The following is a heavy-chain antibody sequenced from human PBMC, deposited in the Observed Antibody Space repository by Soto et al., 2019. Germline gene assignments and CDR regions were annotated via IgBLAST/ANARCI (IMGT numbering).Heavy chain of an antibody. V-gene: IGHV1-3*01. CDR1: GYTFTSYA. CDR2: INAGNGNT. D-gene: IGHD3-10*01. Sequence: ASVKVSCKASGYTFTSYAMHWVRQAPGQRLEWMGWINAGNGNTKYSQKFQGRVTITRDTSASTAYMELSSLRSEDTAVYYCARDRLLWFGELSHAGGWFDPWGQGTLVTV. CDR3: ARDRLLWFGELSHAGGWFDP. J-gene: IGHJ5*02.